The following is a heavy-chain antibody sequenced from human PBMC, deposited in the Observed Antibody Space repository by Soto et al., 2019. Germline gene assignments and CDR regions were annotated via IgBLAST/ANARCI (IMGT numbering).Heavy chain of an antibody. CDR1: GFTFSSYA. J-gene: IGHJ3*02. V-gene: IGHV3-23*01. Sequence: EVQLLESGGGLVQPGGSLRLSCAASGFTFSSYAMSWVHQAPGKGLEWVSAISGSGGSTYYADSVKGRFTISRDNSKNTLYLQMNSLRAEDTAVYYCAKAPVVVYAFDIWGQGTMVTVSS. D-gene: IGHD2-15*01. CDR2: ISGSGGST. CDR3: AKAPVVVYAFDI.